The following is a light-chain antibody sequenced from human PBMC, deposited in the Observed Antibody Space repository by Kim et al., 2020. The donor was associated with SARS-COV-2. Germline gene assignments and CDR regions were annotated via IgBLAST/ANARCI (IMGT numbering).Light chain of an antibody. V-gene: IGLV9-49*01. Sequence: LTCHLGSGDSNYNVGGYPQGPGQGPRFVMRMGTSEIVGSKGDGVPDRFSVSGSGLIRNLTIRNIQEDDEGDFHCGTDHGTENNFVVFGGGTQLTVL. CDR1: SGDSNYN. J-gene: IGLJ2*01. CDR3: GTDHGTENNFVV. CDR2: MGTSEIVG.